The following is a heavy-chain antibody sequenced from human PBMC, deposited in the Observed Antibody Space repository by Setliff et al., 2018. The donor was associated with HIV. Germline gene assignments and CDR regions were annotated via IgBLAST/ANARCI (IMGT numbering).Heavy chain of an antibody. V-gene: IGHV1-46*01. CDR1: GYTFTSYY. CDR2: LNPSGDST. J-gene: IGHJ4*02. Sequence: ASVKVSCKASGYTFTSYYVHWVRQAPGQGLEWMGILNPSGDSTAYAQKFQGRVTMSRDTSTSTVYMELSRLRSDDTAVYYCARGGYHGFGSYGDYWGQGTLITVSS. CDR3: ARGGYHGFGSYGDY. D-gene: IGHD3-10*01.